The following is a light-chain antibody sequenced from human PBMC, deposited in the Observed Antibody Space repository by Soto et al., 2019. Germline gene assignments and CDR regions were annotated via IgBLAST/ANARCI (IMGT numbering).Light chain of an antibody. V-gene: IGLV2-14*01. J-gene: IGLJ1*01. CDR3: RSYTSSSAYV. Sequence: QGPPTQPAWVSGPRGQSIPISCTGTSSQVGGYNYVSWYQQHPGKAPKLMIYEVSNRPSGVSNRFSGSTSGNTASLTISGLQADDEADYYCRSYTSSSAYVFGTGTKVTVL. CDR2: EVS. CDR1: SSQVGGYNY.